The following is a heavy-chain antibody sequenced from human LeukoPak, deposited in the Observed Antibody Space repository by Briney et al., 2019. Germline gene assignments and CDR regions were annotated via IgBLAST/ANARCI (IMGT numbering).Heavy chain of an antibody. J-gene: IGHJ4*02. D-gene: IGHD6-6*01. Sequence: KPSETLSLTCAVYGGSFSGYYWSWIRQPPGKGLECLGEINHSGSTNYNPSLKSRVTISVHTSKNQFSLKLSSVTAADTAVYYCARGRGYSSSSMVLGAIRDWGQGTLVTVSS. CDR2: INHSGST. CDR1: GGSFSGYY. CDR3: ARGRGYSSSSMVLGAIRD. V-gene: IGHV4-34*01.